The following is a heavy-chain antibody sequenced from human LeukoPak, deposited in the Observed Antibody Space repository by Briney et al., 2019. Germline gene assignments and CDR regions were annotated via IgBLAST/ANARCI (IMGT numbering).Heavy chain of an antibody. CDR2: IYYSGST. Sequence: PSETLSLTCTVSGGSISSSSYYWGWIRQPPWKGLEWIGSIYYSGSTYYNPSLKSRVTISVDTSKNQFSLKLSSVTAADTAVYYCAREDYGDYGGNAFDIWGQGTMVTVSS. D-gene: IGHD4-17*01. CDR1: GGSISSSSYY. CDR3: AREDYGDYGGNAFDI. J-gene: IGHJ3*02. V-gene: IGHV4-39*01.